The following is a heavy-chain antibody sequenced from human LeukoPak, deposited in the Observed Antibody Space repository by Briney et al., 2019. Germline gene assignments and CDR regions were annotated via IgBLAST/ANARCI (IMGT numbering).Heavy chain of an antibody. V-gene: IGHV3-21*01. CDR3: AVDFWSGTRDY. D-gene: IGHD3-3*01. Sequence: GGSLRLSCAASGFTFSSYSMNWVRQAPGKGLEWVSSISSSSSYIYYADSVKGRFTISRDNAKNSLHLQMNSLRAEDTAVYYCAVDFWSGTRDYWGQGTLVTVSS. CDR1: GFTFSSYS. CDR2: ISSSSSYI. J-gene: IGHJ4*02.